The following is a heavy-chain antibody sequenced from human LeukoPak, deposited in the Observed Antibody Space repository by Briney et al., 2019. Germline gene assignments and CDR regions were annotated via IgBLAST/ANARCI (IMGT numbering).Heavy chain of an antibody. CDR3: ARGPPYGTRSDYLDH. CDR1: EFTFSDHW. V-gene: IGHV3-7*01. Sequence: PGGSLRLSCAASEFTFSDHWMTWVRQAPGKGLEWVADIKKDGSKKNEVDSLEGRFTISRDNAKNSLFLQINSLRVEDTAVYYCARGPPYGTRSDYLDHWGQGTLVTVSS. D-gene: IGHD3-10*01. J-gene: IGHJ4*02. CDR2: IKKDGSKK.